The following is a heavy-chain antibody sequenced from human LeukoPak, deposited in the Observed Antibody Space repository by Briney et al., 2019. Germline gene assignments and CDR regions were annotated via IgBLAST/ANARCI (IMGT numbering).Heavy chain of an antibody. CDR2: IYSGGST. V-gene: IGHV3-66*01. CDR1: GFTVSSNY. J-gene: IGHJ4*02. Sequence: PGGSLRLSCAASGFTVSSNYMSWVRQAPGKGLEWVSVIYSGGSTYYADSVKGRFTISRDNSKNTLYLQMNSLRAEDTAVYYCARDTVYYDSSGGDYWGQGTLVTVSS. D-gene: IGHD3-22*01. CDR3: ARDTVYYDSSGGDY.